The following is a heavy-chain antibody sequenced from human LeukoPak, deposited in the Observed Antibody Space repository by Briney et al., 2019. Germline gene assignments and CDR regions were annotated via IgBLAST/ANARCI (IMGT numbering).Heavy chain of an antibody. CDR2: IYYSGST. J-gene: IGHJ4*02. V-gene: IGHV4-39*01. D-gene: IGHD3-3*01. CDR3: ASLYYDFWSGSEDY. CDR1: GSSISSSSYY. Sequence: SETLSLTCTVSGSSISSSSYYWGWIRQPPGKGLEWIGSIYYSGSTYYNPSLKSRVTISVDTSKNQFSLKLSSVTAADTAVYYCASLYYDFWSGSEDYWGQGTLVTVSS.